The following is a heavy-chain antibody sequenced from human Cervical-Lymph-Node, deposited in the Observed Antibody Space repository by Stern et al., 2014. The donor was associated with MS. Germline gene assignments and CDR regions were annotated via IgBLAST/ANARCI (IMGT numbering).Heavy chain of an antibody. V-gene: IGHV1-69*01. CDR2: IIPIFGTA. CDR3: ATQSSTGPYYFDY. CDR1: GGTFSSYA. Sequence: VQLVESWAEVKKPGSSVKVSCKASGGTFSSYAISWVRQAPGQGLEWMGGIIPIFGTANYAQTLQGRVTITEDESTSTAYMELSSLRSEDTAVYYCATQSSTGPYYFDYWGQGTLVTVSS. J-gene: IGHJ4*02.